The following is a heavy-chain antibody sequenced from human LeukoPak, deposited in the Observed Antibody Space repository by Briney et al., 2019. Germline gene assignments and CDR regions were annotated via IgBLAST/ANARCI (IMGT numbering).Heavy chain of an antibody. J-gene: IGHJ4*02. V-gene: IGHV1-69*04. CDR3: ARAPSSGSYFDY. CDR2: IIPIFGIA. Sequence: VASVKVSCKASGGTFSSYAISWVRQAPGQGLEWMGRIIPIFGIANYAQKFQGRVTITADKSTSTAYMELSSLRSDDTAVYYCARAPSSGSYFDYWGQGTLVTVSS. CDR1: GGTFSSYA. D-gene: IGHD1-26*01.